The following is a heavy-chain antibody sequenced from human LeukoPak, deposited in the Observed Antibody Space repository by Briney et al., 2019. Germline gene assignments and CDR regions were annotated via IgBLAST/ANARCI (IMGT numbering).Heavy chain of an antibody. V-gene: IGHV3-21*01. CDR3: ARDMANTVAIDAFDL. Sequence: GGSLRLSCVVSGFTFSSSTMSWVRQAPGKGLEWLSSINSISSYTYYADSVRGRFTISRDNADNSVFLQMDSLSADATAVYYWARDMANTVAIDAFDLWGQGTMVTVSS. D-gene: IGHD4-11*01. CDR1: GFTFSSST. J-gene: IGHJ3*01. CDR2: INSISSYT.